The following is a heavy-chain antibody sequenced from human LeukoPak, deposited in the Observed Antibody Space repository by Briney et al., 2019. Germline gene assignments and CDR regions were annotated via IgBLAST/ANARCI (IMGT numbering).Heavy chain of an antibody. CDR3: TTDNYSYGTQHDY. D-gene: IGHD5-18*01. J-gene: IGHJ4*02. CDR2: IKSKTDGGTT. CDR1: GFTFSNAW. V-gene: IGHV3-15*01. Sequence: GGSLRLSCAASGFTFSNAWMSWVRQAPGKGREWVGRIKSKTDGGTTDYAAPVKGRFAISRDDSKNTLYLQMNSLKTEDTAVYYCTTDNYSYGTQHDYWGQGTLVTVSS.